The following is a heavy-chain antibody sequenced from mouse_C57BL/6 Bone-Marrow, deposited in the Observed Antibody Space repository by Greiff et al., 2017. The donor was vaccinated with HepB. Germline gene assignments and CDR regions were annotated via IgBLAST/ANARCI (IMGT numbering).Heavy chain of an antibody. V-gene: IGHV1-81*01. D-gene: IGHD1-1*01. Sequence: VQLVESGAELARPGASVKLSCKASGYTFTSYGISWVKQRTGQGLEWIGEIYPRSGNTYYNEKFKGKATLTADKSSSTAYMELRSLTSEDSAVYFCARYYGSLFAYWGQGTLVTVSA. J-gene: IGHJ3*01. CDR1: GYTFTSYG. CDR3: ARYYGSLFAY. CDR2: IYPRSGNT.